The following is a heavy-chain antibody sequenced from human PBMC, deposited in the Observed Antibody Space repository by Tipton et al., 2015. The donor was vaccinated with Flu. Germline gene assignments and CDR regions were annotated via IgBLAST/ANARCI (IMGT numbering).Heavy chain of an antibody. D-gene: IGHD6-6*01. CDR2: MNPNSGNT. CDR3: ASFMAARPHYYYYGMDV. J-gene: IGHJ6*04. V-gene: IGHV1-8*01. CDR1: GYTFTSYD. Sequence: QLVQSGAEVKKPGASVKVSCKASGYTFTSYDINWVRQATGQGLEWMGWMNPNSGNTGYAQKFQGRVTMTRNTSISTAYMELSSLRSEDTAVYYCASFMAARPHYYYYGMDVWGEGTTVTVFS.